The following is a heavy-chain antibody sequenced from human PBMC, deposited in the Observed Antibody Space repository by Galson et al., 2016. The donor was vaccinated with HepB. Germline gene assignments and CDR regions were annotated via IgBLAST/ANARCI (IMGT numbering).Heavy chain of an antibody. CDR2: INTNTGNP. CDR1: GYTFTSFV. V-gene: IGHV7-4-1*02. CDR3: ARQALGYGMSPPNY. J-gene: IGHJ4*02. D-gene: IGHD2-15*01. Sequence: SVKVSCKASGYTFTSFVMNWVRQAPGQGLEWMGWINTNTGNPTYAQGFTGRFVFSLDTSVSTAYLQISSLQAEDTAVYYCARQALGYGMSPPNYRGQGTPITVSS.